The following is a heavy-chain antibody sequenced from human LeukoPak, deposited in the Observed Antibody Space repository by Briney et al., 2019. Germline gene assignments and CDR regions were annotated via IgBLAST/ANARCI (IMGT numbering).Heavy chain of an antibody. V-gene: IGHV1-18*01. J-gene: IGHJ5*02. D-gene: IGHD2-15*01. CDR1: GYTFTSFG. Sequence: ASVKVSCKTSGYTFTSFGLSWVRQAPGQGLEWMGWISAYNGNTNYAQKHQGRVTMTTDTSTSTAYMELRSLRSDDTAVYYCARDRGSDIVVVVAATGFDPWGQGTLVTVSS. CDR3: ARDRGSDIVVVVAATGFDP. CDR2: ISAYNGNT.